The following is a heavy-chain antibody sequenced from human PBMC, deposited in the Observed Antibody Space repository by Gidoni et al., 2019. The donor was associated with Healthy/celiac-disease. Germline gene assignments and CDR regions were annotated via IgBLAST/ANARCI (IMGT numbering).Heavy chain of an antibody. Sequence: EVQLVESGGGVVQPGGSLRLSCAASGFTFRSYWMSWVSKAPGKGLEWVANIKQDGSEKESVDSVKGRFTIYRDNAKNSLYLQMNSLRAEDTAVYYCARENDSSSWYDNYYYYGMDVWGQGTTVTVSS. CDR2: IKQDGSEK. D-gene: IGHD6-13*01. CDR1: GFTFRSYW. V-gene: IGHV3-7*01. J-gene: IGHJ6*02. CDR3: ARENDSSSWYDNYYYYGMDV.